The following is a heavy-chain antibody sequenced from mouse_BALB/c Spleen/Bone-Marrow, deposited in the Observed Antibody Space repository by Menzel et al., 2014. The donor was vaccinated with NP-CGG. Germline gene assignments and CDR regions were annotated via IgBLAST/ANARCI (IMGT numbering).Heavy chain of an antibody. CDR3: ARSGSSSGYFDY. CDR1: GFTFSSFG. Sequence: EVMLVESGGGLVQPGGSRKLSCAASGFTFSSFGMHWVRQAPEKGLEWVAYISSGSSTIYYADTVMGRFTISRDNPKNTLFLQMTSLRSEDPAMYYCARSGSSSGYFDYWGQGTTLTVSS. D-gene: IGHD1-1*01. J-gene: IGHJ2*01. V-gene: IGHV5-17*02. CDR2: ISSGSSTI.